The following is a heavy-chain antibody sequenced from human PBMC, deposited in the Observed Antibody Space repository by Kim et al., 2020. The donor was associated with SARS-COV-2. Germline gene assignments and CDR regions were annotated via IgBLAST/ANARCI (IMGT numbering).Heavy chain of an antibody. CDR3: AKGGYCATTSCFQGAYDV. CDR2: TSGSGGNT. V-gene: IGHV3-23*01. Sequence: GGSLRLSCVASGFTFSIHSMSWVRQAPGKGLEWVSVTSGSGGNTDYADSVKGRFTISRDNSKNTLFLQMNSLRAEDTAVYFCAKGGYCATTSCFQGAYDVWGQGTMVTVSS. D-gene: IGHD2-2*01. J-gene: IGHJ3*01. CDR1: GFTFSIHS.